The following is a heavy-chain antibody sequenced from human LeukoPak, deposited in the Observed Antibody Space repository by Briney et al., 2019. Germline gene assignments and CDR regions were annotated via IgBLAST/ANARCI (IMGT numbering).Heavy chain of an antibody. CDR2: IYRGGDT. D-gene: IGHD2-15*01. CDR1: GITVSSFY. J-gene: IGHJ4*02. CDR3: ARLAYCSGSSCYLPLDY. V-gene: IGHV3-53*01. Sequence: GGSLTLSCVASGITVSSFYMSWIRQAPGKGLKWVSAIYRGGDTYYADSVKGRFTISRDNSRNTVYLQMNNLRVEDTAIYYCARLAYCSGSSCYLPLDYWGQGALVTVSS.